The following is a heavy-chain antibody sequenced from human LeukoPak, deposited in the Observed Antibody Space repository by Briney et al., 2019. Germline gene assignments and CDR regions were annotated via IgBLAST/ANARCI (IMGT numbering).Heavy chain of an antibody. V-gene: IGHV3-48*01. CDR2: ISSSSDTI. Sequence: GGSLRLSCAASGLTFSSYSMNWVRQAPGKGLEWVSYISSSSDTIYYADSVKGPFTISRDNAKSSLYLQMNSLRAEDTAVYYCAREASSSGYYFSTHAFDIWGQGTMVTVSS. CDR1: GLTFSSYS. J-gene: IGHJ3*02. D-gene: IGHD3-22*01. CDR3: AREASSSGYYFSTHAFDI.